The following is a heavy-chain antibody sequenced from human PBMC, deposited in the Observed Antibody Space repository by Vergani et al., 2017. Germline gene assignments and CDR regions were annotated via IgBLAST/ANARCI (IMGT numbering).Heavy chain of an antibody. V-gene: IGHV4-34*01. CDR2: INHSGST. Sequence: QVQLQQWGAGLLKPSETLSLTCAVYGGSFSGYYWSWIRQPPGKGLEWIGEINHSGSTNYNPSLKSRVTISVDTSRNQFSLKLSSGTSADTGVYYCARGKIVYCSGWYGKPWWFDPWGQGTLVTVSS. J-gene: IGHJ5*02. CDR1: GGSFSGYY. CDR3: ARGKIVYCSGWYGKPWWFDP. D-gene: IGHD6-19*01.